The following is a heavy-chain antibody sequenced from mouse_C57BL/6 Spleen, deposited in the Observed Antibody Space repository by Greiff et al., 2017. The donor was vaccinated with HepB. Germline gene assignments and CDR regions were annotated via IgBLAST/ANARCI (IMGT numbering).Heavy chain of an antibody. CDR2: IDPSDSYT. D-gene: IGHD1-1*01. V-gene: IGHV1-69*01. CDR1: GYTFTSYW. CDR3: ARHYYGSSADWYFDV. Sequence: VQLQQPGAELVMPGASVKLSCKASGYTFTSYWMHWVKQRPGQGLEWIGEIDPSDSYTNDNQKFKGKSTLTVDKSSSTAYMQLSSLTSEDSAVYYCARHYYGSSADWYFDVWGTGTTVTVSS. J-gene: IGHJ1*03.